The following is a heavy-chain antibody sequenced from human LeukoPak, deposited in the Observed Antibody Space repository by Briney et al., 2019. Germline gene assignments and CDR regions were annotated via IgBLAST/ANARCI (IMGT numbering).Heavy chain of an antibody. Sequence: GGSLRLSCAASGFTFSSYSMNWVRQAPGKGLEWVSSISSSSSYIYYADSVKGRFTISRDNAKNSLYLQMNSLRAEDTAVYYCASLLIAAAANDYWGQGTLVTVSS. J-gene: IGHJ4*02. CDR3: ASLLIAAAANDY. CDR2: ISSSSSYI. D-gene: IGHD6-13*01. V-gene: IGHV3-21*04. CDR1: GFTFSSYS.